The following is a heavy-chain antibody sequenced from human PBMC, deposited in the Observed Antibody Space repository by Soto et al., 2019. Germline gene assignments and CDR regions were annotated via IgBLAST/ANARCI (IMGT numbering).Heavy chain of an antibody. J-gene: IGHJ6*02. CDR3: ARGFRIMITFGGVTRPSGYYYGIDV. Sequence: PSETLSLTCTVSGGSISSYYWSWIRQPPGKGLEWIGYIYYSGSTNYNPSLKSRVTISVDTSKNQFSLKLSSVTAADTAVYYCARGFRIMITFGGVTRPSGYYYGIDVWGQGTTVTVSS. CDR1: GGSISSYY. CDR2: IYYSGST. V-gene: IGHV4-59*12. D-gene: IGHD3-16*01.